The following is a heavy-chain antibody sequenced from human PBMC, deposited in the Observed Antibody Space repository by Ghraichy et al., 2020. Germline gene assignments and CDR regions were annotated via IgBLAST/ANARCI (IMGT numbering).Heavy chain of an antibody. V-gene: IGHV3-48*02. CDR3: AIGSTVVRFYYYDGMDV. J-gene: IGHJ6*02. D-gene: IGHD4-23*01. Sequence: GGSLRLSCVAYGFTFSSYTMTWVRQSPGKGLEWVSYISRSSTTIFYADSVKGRFTISRDNAKNSLYLQMNSLRDEDTAIYYCAIGSTVVRFYYYDGMDVWGQGTTVTVSS. CDR1: GFTFSSYT. CDR2: ISRSSTTI.